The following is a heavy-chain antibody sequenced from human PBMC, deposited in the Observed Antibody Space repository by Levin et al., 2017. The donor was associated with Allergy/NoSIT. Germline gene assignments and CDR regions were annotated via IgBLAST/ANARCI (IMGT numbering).Heavy chain of an antibody. CDR1: GGSLSSGDYY. V-gene: IGHV4-30-4*01. CDR2: IYQTGAT. CDR3: RRGNRGIDS. Sequence: SQTLSLTCTVSGGSLSSGDYYWSWIRQPPGKGLEWIGYIYQTGATYYNPSFKTRLTMSVDTSRNQFSLNLTSVTVADTPVLYCRRGNRGIDSWGQGTLVAVSS. J-gene: IGHJ4*02.